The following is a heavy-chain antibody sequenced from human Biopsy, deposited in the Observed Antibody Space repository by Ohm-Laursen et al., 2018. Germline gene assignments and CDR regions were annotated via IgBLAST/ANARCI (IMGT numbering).Heavy chain of an antibody. V-gene: IGHV4-39*01. D-gene: IGHD4-17*01. Sequence: SGTLSLTCTVSGGFISSSSYFWGWIRQPPGKGLEWTGSISYTGSTHDNPSLTSRITISVDTSKNQFSMNLNSLTAADTAVYYCARHGVYGDLRMDYWGQGTLVTVSS. CDR2: ISYTGST. CDR1: GGFISSSSYF. J-gene: IGHJ4*02. CDR3: ARHGVYGDLRMDY.